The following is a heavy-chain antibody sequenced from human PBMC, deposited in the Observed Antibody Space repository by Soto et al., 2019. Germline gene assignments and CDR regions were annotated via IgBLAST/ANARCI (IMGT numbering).Heavy chain of an antibody. CDR2: ISSSSSYI. CDR1: GFTFSSYS. D-gene: IGHD7-27*01. Sequence: GGSLRLSCAASGFTFSSYSMNWVHQAPGKGLEWVSSISSSSSYIYYADSVKGRFTISRDNAKNSLYLQMNSLRAEDTAVYYCARSPTGVDAFDIWGQGTMVTVSS. V-gene: IGHV3-21*01. J-gene: IGHJ3*02. CDR3: ARSPTGVDAFDI.